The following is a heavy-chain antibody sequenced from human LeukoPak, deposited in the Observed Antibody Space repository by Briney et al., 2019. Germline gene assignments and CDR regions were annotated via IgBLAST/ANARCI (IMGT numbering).Heavy chain of an antibody. J-gene: IGHJ4*02. CDR2: IYYSGST. CDR1: GGSISSCY. V-gene: IGHV4-59*01. CDR3: ARTTGSSSWYYFDY. Sequence: SETLSLTCTVSGGSISSCYWSWIRQPPGKGLEWIGYIYYSGSTNYNPSLKSRVTISVDTSKNQFSLKLSSVTAADTAVYYCARTTGSSSWYYFDYWGQGTLVTVSS. D-gene: IGHD6-13*01.